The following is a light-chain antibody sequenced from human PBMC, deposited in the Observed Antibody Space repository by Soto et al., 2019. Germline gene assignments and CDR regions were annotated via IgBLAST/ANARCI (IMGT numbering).Light chain of an antibody. V-gene: IGKV1-8*01. Sequence: AIRMTQSPSSFSASTGDRVTITCRASQGISSYLAWYQQKPGKAPKLLIYAASTLQSGVPSRFXXXXXGXXXXXXXXXXXSEDXATYXXXQYYSYPYTFGQGTKLEIK. CDR3: XQYYSYPYT. CDR2: AAS. CDR1: QGISSY. J-gene: IGKJ2*01.